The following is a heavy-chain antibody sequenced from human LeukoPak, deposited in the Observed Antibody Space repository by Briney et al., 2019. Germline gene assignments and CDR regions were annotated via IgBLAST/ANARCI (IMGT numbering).Heavy chain of an antibody. J-gene: IGHJ4*02. CDR3: ARDPTYYYDSSGYADY. CDR2: ISYDGNNK. V-gene: IGHV3-30*03. Sequence: GGSLRLSCAASGFTFSNYGIHWVRQAPGKGLEWVAVISYDGNNKYYADSVKGRFTISRDNSKNTLFLQMNSLRAEDTAVYYCARDPTYYYDSSGYADYWGQGTLVTVSS. D-gene: IGHD3-22*01. CDR1: GFTFSNYG.